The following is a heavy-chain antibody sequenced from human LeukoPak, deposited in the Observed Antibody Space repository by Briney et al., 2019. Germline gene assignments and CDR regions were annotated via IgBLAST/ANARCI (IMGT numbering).Heavy chain of an antibody. D-gene: IGHD3-3*01. Sequence: PGGSLRLSCAASGFTFSSYAMSWVRQAPGKGLEWVSAISGSGGSTYYADSVKGRLTISRDNSKNTLYLQMNSLRAEDTAVYYCAKDPYYDFWSGYYFDYSRQGTLVTVSS. V-gene: IGHV3-23*01. CDR2: ISGSGGST. CDR1: GFTFSSYA. CDR3: AKDPYYDFWSGYYFDY. J-gene: IGHJ4*02.